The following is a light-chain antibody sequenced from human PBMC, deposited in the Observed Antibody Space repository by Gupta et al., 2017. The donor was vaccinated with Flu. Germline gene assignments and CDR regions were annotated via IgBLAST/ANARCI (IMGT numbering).Light chain of an antibody. V-gene: IGLV10-54*04. Sequence: ATVMCTGNTNNVGNQGAAWQQQHQGHPPELLCYENNNRPSGISERFSASRSGNTASLTITGLQPEDEADYYCSARDTSRTVWLFGGGTKLTVL. J-gene: IGLJ3*02. CDR2: ENN. CDR1: TNNVGNQG. CDR3: SARDTSRTVWL.